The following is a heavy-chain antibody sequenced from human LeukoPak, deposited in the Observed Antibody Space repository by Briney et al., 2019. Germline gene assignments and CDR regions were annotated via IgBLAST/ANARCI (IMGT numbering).Heavy chain of an antibody. CDR1: GGSISNYY. CDR2: INTSGST. Sequence: SETLSLTCTVSGGSISNYYWSWIRQPAGKGLESIGRINTSGSTNYNPSLKSRVTVSVDTSKNQVSLKLSSVTAADTAVYYCASSTYYYYMGVWGKGTTVTVSS. D-gene: IGHD6-13*01. CDR3: ASSTYYYYMGV. V-gene: IGHV4-4*07. J-gene: IGHJ6*03.